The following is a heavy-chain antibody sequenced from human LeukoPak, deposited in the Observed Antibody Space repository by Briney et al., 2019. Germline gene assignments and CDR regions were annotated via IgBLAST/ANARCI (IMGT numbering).Heavy chain of an antibody. Sequence: SETLSLTCTVSGYSISSGYYWGWIRQPPGKGLEWIGSIYHSGSTYYNPSLKSRVTISVDTSKNQFSLKLSSVTAADTAVYYCARVEVGRLAYYFDYWGQGTLVTVSS. CDR3: ARVEVGRLAYYFDY. V-gene: IGHV4-38-2*02. D-gene: IGHD6-19*01. J-gene: IGHJ4*02. CDR2: IYHSGST. CDR1: GYSISSGYY.